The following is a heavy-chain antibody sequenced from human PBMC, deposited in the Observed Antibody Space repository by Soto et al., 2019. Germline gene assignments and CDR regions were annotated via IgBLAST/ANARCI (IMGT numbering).Heavy chain of an antibody. Sequence: SETLSLTCTVSGGSISSSSYYWGWIRQPPGKGLEWIGSIYYSGSTYYNPSLKSRVTISVDTSKNQFSLKLSSVTAADTAVYYCARSDYSSGWYYFDYWGQGTLVTVSS. J-gene: IGHJ4*02. CDR3: ARSDYSSGWYYFDY. CDR2: IYYSGST. D-gene: IGHD6-19*01. V-gene: IGHV4-39*01. CDR1: GGSISSSSYY.